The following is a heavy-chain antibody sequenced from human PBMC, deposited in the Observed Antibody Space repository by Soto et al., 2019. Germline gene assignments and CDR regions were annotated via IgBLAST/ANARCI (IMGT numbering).Heavy chain of an antibody. CDR2: IKQDGSEK. Sequence: PGGSLRLSCAASGFTFSSYWMSWVRQAPGKGLEWVANIKQDGSEKYYVDSVKGRFTISRDNAKNSLYLQMNSLRAEDTAVYYCAKESGGIGGSFDYWGQGTLVTVSS. CDR1: GFTFSSYW. J-gene: IGHJ4*02. V-gene: IGHV3-7*01. CDR3: AKESGGIGGSFDY. D-gene: IGHD2-15*01.